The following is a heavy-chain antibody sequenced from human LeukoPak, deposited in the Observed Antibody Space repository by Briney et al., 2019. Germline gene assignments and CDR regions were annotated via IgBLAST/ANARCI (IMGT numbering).Heavy chain of an antibody. J-gene: IGHJ6*04. V-gene: IGHV1-2*02. D-gene: IGHD2-2*01. Sequence: GASVKVSCKASGYTFTGYYMHWVRQAPGQGLEWMGWINPNSGGTNYAQKFQGRVTMTRDTSISTAYMELSRLRSDDTAVYYCASPLGYCSSTSCYAGVLDVWGKGTTVTVSS. CDR3: ASPLGYCSSTSCYAGVLDV. CDR1: GYTFTGYY. CDR2: INPNSGGT.